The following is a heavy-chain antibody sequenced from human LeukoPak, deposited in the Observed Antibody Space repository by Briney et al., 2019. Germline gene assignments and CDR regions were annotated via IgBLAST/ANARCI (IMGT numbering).Heavy chain of an antibody. CDR3: ARVPAHSGYDPDYYYYYMDV. Sequence: SETLSLTCTVSGGYITAYHWSWVRQSAGKGLEWIGRILTSGNIDYNPSLKSRVTMSVDTSRKYVSLKLSSVTAADTAVYYCARVPAHSGYDPDYYYYYMDVWGKGTTVTVSS. CDR1: GGYITAYH. J-gene: IGHJ6*03. D-gene: IGHD5-12*01. CDR2: ILTSGNI. V-gene: IGHV4-4*07.